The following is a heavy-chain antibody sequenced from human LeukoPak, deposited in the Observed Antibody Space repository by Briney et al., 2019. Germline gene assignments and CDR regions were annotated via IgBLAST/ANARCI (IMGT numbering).Heavy chain of an antibody. Sequence: PGGTLSLSCAASGFTFSHYAIHWVRQAPGKGLEYVSTISNNGGNTYYANSVKGRFTISRDNSKNMVYLQMGSLRTEDMAVYHCARGGSYSRDAFDIWGQGTMVTVSS. J-gene: IGHJ3*02. D-gene: IGHD1-26*01. CDR1: GFTFSHYA. V-gene: IGHV3-64*01. CDR2: ISNNGGNT. CDR3: ARGGSYSRDAFDI.